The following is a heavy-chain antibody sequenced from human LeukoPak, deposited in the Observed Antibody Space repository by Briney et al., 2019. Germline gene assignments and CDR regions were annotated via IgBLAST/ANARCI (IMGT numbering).Heavy chain of an antibody. D-gene: IGHD4-17*01. V-gene: IGHV3-30*02. J-gene: IGHJ3*02. CDR1: GFTFSSYG. Sequence: GGSLRLSCAASGFTFSSYGMHWVRQAPGKGLEWVAFIRYDGSNKYYADSVKGRFTISRDNSKNTLYLQMNSLRAEDTAVYYCAKDDQDFYDCGDYGAFDIWGQGTMVTVSS. CDR3: AKDDQDFYDCGDYGAFDI. CDR2: IRYDGSNK.